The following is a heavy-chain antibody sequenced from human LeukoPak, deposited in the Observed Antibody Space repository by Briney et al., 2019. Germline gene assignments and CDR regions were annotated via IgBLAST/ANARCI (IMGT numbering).Heavy chain of an antibody. CDR2: IYYSGST. Sequence: SETLSLTCTVSGGSISTVNNNWGWVRHPPGKGLEWIGTIYYSGSTYYNPSLKSRVTISVDTSKNQFSLKLTSVAAADTAVYYCARHYSGWYNFFDFWGQGTLVTVSS. CDR1: GGSISTVNNN. CDR3: ARHYSGWYNFFDF. D-gene: IGHD6-19*01. J-gene: IGHJ4*02. V-gene: IGHV4-39*01.